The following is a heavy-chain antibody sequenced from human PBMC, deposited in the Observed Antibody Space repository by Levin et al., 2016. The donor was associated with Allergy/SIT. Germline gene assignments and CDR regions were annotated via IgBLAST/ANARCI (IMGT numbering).Heavy chain of an antibody. CDR1: AYTYTNYG. D-gene: IGHD1-1*01. V-gene: IGHV1-18*01. Sequence: ASVKVSCKASAYTYTNYGINWVRQAPGQGLEWMGWISGYNGNTKYAQKYQVRVTMTTDRSTSTAYMELRSLRLDDTAVYYCARDRGTIVGGNYHYFGMDVWGQGTPVTVSS. CDR2: ISGYNGNT. J-gene: IGHJ6*02. CDR3: ARDRGTIVGGNYHYFGMDV.